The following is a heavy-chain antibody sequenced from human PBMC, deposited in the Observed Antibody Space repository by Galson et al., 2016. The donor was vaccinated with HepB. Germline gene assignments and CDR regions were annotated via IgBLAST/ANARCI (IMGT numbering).Heavy chain of an antibody. J-gene: IGHJ4*02. CDR3: ARERAATGYLDN. V-gene: IGHV1-46*01. CDR2: INPSAGST. Sequence: SVKVSCKASGYTFTNYNMHWVRQAPGQGLEWMGIINPSAGSTSYAQKFRGRVTMTRDTSTTTVYMELNSLKSDDTAVYYCARERAATGYLDNWGQGTLVTVSS. CDR1: GYTFTNYN. D-gene: IGHD6-13*01.